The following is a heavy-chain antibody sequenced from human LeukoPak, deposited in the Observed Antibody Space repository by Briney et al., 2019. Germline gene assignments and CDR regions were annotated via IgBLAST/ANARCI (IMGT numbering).Heavy chain of an antibody. CDR3: ARDVHGALDF. D-gene: IGHD4/OR15-4a*01. CDR2: IRGDAGDK. CDR1: GFTFSRYW. J-gene: IGHJ4*02. Sequence: PGGSLRLSCAASGFTFSRYWMAWVRQAPGKGPEWVANIRGDAGDKGYADSVRDRFTISRGNGKNSLYLQMNSLTAEDTAVYYCARDVHGALDFWGQGTLVVVSS. V-gene: IGHV3-7*01.